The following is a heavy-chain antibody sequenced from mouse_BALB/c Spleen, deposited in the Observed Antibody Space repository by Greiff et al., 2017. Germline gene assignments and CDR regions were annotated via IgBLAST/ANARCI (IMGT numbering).Heavy chain of an antibody. Sequence: EVQLQESGPGLVKPSQSLSLTCSVTGYSITSGYYWNWIRQFPGNKLEWMGYISYDGSNNYNPSLKNRISITRDTSKNQFFLKLNSVTTEDTATYYCARERYDDYDVGFAYWGQGTLVTVSA. D-gene: IGHD2-4*01. V-gene: IGHV3-6*02. J-gene: IGHJ3*01. CDR3: ARERYDDYDVGFAY. CDR1: GYSITSGYY. CDR2: ISYDGSN.